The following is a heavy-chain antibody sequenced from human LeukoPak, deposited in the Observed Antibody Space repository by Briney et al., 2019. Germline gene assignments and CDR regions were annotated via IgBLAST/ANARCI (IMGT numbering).Heavy chain of an antibody. Sequence: KPSETLSLTCNVSGHSIRSAYSWGWIRQPPGKGLEWIGSIYHSGSTYYNPSLKSRVTISVDTSKNQFSLKLSSVTAADTAVYYCARVEYYYYMDVWGKGTTVTVSS. CDR1: GHSIRSAYS. V-gene: IGHV4-38-2*02. CDR2: IYHSGST. J-gene: IGHJ6*03. CDR3: ARVEYYYYMDV.